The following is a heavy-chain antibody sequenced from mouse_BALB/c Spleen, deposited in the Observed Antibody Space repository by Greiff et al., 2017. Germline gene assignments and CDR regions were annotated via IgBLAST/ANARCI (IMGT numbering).Heavy chain of an antibody. J-gene: IGHJ2*01. CDR3: TRRRSLHYDEGYFDY. Sequence: QVQLQQPGAELVRPGASVKLSCKASGYTFTSYWINWVKQRPGQGLEWIGNIYPSDSYTNYNQKFKDKATLTVDKSSSTAYMQLSSPTSEDSAVYYCTRRRSLHYDEGYFDYWGQGTTLTVSS. V-gene: IGHV1-69*02. CDR2: IYPSDSYT. CDR1: GYTFTSYW. D-gene: IGHD1-2*01.